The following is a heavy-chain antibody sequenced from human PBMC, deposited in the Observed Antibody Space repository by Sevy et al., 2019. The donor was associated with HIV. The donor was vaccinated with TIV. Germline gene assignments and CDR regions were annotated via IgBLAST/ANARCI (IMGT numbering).Heavy chain of an antibody. J-gene: IGHJ6*02. CDR3: ARDEIVVVVAATTGHYYGMDV. Sequence: SQTLSLTCAISGDSVSSNSAAWNWIRQSPSRGLEWLGRTYYRSKWYNDYAVSVKSRITINPDTSKNQFYLQLNSVTPEDTAVYYCARDEIVVVVAATTGHYYGMDVWGQGTTVTVSS. V-gene: IGHV6-1*01. CDR1: GDSVSSNSAA. D-gene: IGHD2-15*01. CDR2: TYYRSKWYN.